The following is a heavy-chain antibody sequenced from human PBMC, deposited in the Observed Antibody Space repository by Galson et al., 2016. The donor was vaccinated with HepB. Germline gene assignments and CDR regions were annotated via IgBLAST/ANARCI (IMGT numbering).Heavy chain of an antibody. CDR1: GSTFSNYY. J-gene: IGHJ2*01. CDR2: INPRGGST. D-gene: IGHD5-12*01. CDR3: ARDRRMVATAVDWYFDL. Sequence: SVKVSCKASGSTFSNYYLHWVRQAPGQGLQWMGIINPRGGSTTYAQKFQGRITMTRDTTTSTVYMALSSLRSEDTAVYYCARDRRMVATAVDWYFDLWGRGTLVIVSS. V-gene: IGHV1-46*01.